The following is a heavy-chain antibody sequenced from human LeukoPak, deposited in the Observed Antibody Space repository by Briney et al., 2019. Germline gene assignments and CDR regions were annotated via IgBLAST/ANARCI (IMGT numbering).Heavy chain of an antibody. CDR3: ANLVAGTFWFDP. J-gene: IGHJ5*02. Sequence: GGSLRLSCAASGFTFSSYSMNWVRQAPGKGLEWVSSISSSSSYIYYADSVKGRFIISRDNSKNTLYLQMNSLRAEDTAVYYCANLVAGTFWFDPWGQGTLVTVSS. D-gene: IGHD6-19*01. V-gene: IGHV3-21*04. CDR1: GFTFSSYS. CDR2: ISSSSSYI.